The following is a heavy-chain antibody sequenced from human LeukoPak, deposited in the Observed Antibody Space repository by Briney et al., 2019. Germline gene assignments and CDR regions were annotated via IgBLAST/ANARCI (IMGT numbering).Heavy chain of an antibody. CDR3: AKPGGPYSSSWYFGWFDP. CDR2: ISYDGSNK. CDR1: GFTFSSYW. Sequence: GGSLRLSCAASGFTFSSYWMHWVRQAPGKGLEWVAVISYDGSNKYYADSVKGRFTISRDNSKNTLFLQMNSLRAEDTAVYYCAKPGGPYSSSWYFGWFDPWGQGTLVTVSS. D-gene: IGHD6-13*01. V-gene: IGHV3-30*18. J-gene: IGHJ5*02.